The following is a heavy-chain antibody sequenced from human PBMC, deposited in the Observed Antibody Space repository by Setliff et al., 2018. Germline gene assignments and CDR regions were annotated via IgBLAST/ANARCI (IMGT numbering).Heavy chain of an antibody. CDR1: GYTFIYYW. V-gene: IGHV5-51*01. CDR3: VRIWKGIKGGNVFNV. Sequence: GESLKISCEASGYTFIYYWIGWVRQMPGKGLEWMGNIFPSDSDTKYSPSFQGQVTMSDDKSSDTAFLQWNSLKASDTAMYYCVRIWKGIKGGNVFNVWGQGTMVTVSS. D-gene: IGHD1-20*01. J-gene: IGHJ3*01. CDR2: IFPSDSDT.